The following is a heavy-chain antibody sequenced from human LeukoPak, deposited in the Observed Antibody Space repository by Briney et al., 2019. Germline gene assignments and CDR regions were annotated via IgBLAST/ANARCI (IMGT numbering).Heavy chain of an antibody. CDR3: ARRSTVVGMVWFDP. V-gene: IGHV4-38-2*02. CDR1: GYFISSAYY. D-gene: IGHD2-21*01. CDR2: MYHSGST. Sequence: SETLSLTCSVSGYFISSAYYWGWIRQPPGKGLEWIGTMYHSGSTNYNPSLKGRVTISVDTSKNQFSLELSSLTAADTAVYYCARRSTVVGMVWFDPWGQGTLVTVSS. J-gene: IGHJ5*02.